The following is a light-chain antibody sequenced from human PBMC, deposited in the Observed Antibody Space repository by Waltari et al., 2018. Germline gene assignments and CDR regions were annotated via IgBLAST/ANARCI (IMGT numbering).Light chain of an antibody. CDR3: QVWDVSSDHLYV. Sequence: SYVLTQPPSVSVAPGDTARVTCGGDNIERKTVHWYQQKPGQAPILFISHDIDRPSGIPERFSGYTYGNTATLTISRVVAGDEADYYCQVWDVSSDHLYVFGTGTRVTV. CDR2: HDI. V-gene: IGLV3-21*04. CDR1: NIERKT. J-gene: IGLJ1*01.